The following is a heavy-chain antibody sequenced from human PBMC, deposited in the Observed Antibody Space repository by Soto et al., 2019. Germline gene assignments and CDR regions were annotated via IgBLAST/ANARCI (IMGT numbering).Heavy chain of an antibody. CDR3: ARVLRDGYNIIYGMDV. V-gene: IGHV4-38-2*02. D-gene: IGHD5-12*01. CDR1: GYSISSGYY. Sequence: SETLSLTCTVSGYSISSGYYWGWIRQPPGKGLEWIGSIYHSGSTYYNPSLKSRVTISVDTSKNQFSLKLSSVTAADTAVYYCARVLRDGYNIIYGMDVWGQGTTVTVSS. J-gene: IGHJ6*02. CDR2: IYHSGST.